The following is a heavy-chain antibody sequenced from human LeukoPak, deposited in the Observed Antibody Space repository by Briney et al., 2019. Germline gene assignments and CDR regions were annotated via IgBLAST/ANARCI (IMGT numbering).Heavy chain of an antibody. CDR2: IYFSGST. CDR1: GGSISSSCYD. D-gene: IGHD3-3*01. V-gene: IGHV4-39*01. J-gene: IGHJ4*02. Sequence: SETLSLTCTVSGGSISSSCYDWGWIRQPPGKGLEWIGRIYFSGSTYYNPSLKSRVTISVDTSKNQFSLQLSSVTAADTAVYYCASLGGTIFGVVIARFDYWGQGTLVTVSS. CDR3: ASLGGTIFGVVIARFDY.